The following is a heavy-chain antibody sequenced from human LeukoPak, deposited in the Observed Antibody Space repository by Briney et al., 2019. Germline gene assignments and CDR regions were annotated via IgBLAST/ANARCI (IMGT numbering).Heavy chain of an antibody. D-gene: IGHD4-17*01. J-gene: IGHJ4*02. CDR3: AHRRTMTTVTSSFDY. Sequence: SGPTLVNPAQTLTLTCTFSGFSLSTSGVGVGWIRQPPGKALEWLALIYWDDDKRYSPSLKSRLTITKDTSKNQVVLTMTNMDPVDTATYYCAHRRTMTTVTSSFDYWGQGTLVTVSS. V-gene: IGHV2-5*02. CDR1: GFSLSTSGVG. CDR2: IYWDDDK.